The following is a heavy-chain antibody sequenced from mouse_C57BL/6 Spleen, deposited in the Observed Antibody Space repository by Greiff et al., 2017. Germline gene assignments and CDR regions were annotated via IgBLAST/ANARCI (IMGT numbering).Heavy chain of an antibody. V-gene: IGHV5-17*01. Sequence: EVKLMESGGGLVKPGGSLTLSCAASGFTFSDYGMHWVRQAPEKGLEWVAYISSGSSTIYYADTVKGRFTISRDNAKNTLFLQMTSRRSEDTAMYYCARDGYYVMDYWGQGTSVTVSS. CDR3: ARDGYYVMDY. D-gene: IGHD2-3*01. J-gene: IGHJ4*01. CDR1: GFTFSDYG. CDR2: ISSGSSTI.